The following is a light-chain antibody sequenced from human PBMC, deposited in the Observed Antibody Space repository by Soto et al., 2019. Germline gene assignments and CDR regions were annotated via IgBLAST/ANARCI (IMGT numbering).Light chain of an antibody. Sequence: EIVLTQSTATLSLSPGERATLSCRASQSVSSYLACYQQKPGQAPRLLIYDASNRATGIPARFSGSGSGTDCTLTISSLEPEDFAVYYCQQRSNWPPTITFGQGTRLEIK. J-gene: IGKJ5*01. V-gene: IGKV3-11*01. CDR1: QSVSSY. CDR2: DAS. CDR3: QQRSNWPPTIT.